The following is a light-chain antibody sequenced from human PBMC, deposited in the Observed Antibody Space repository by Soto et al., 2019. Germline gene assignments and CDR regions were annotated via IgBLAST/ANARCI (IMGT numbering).Light chain of an antibody. CDR3: QQSSNWLT. CDR1: QSVSSY. CDR2: DAS. Sequence: EIVLTQSPATLSLSPGERATLSCRASQSVSSYLAWYQQKPGQAPRLLIYDASNTATGIPARFSGSGSGTDFTLTISRLEPEDFAVYYCQQSSNWLTFGGGTKVAIK. J-gene: IGKJ4*01. V-gene: IGKV3-11*01.